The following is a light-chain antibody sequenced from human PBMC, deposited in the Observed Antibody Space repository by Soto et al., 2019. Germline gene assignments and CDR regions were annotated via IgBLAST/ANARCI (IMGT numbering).Light chain of an antibody. CDR2: KAS. Sequence: DIQMTQSPSTMSASVGDRVTITCRACQSIDSWLAWYQQKPGKAPKFLMYKASNLESGVPSRFSGSGSETEFTLTISSLQPDDLAIYYCQHYKSYPWTFGQGTKVDI. CDR1: QSIDSW. CDR3: QHYKSYPWT. V-gene: IGKV1-5*03. J-gene: IGKJ1*01.